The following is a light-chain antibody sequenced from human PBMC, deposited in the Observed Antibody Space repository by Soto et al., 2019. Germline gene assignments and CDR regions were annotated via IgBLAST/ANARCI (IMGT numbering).Light chain of an antibody. CDR2: GAS. CDR3: QPYGSSIT. Sequence: EIVLTQSPGTLSLSPGERATLSCRASQSVSSSYLAWYQQKPGQAPRLLIYGASSRATGIPDRFSGSGSGTDFTLTISRLEPEDFASYYWQPYGSSITFGQGTRLEIK. V-gene: IGKV3-20*01. CDR1: QSVSSSY. J-gene: IGKJ5*01.